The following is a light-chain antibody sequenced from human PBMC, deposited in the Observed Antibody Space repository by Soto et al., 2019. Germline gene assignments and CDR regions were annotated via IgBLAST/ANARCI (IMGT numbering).Light chain of an antibody. CDR3: QEYGGSPPT. V-gene: IGKV3-20*01. Sequence: EIVLTQSPGTLSLSPGERATLSCRASQSVSSNYLAWYQRKPGQAPRLLIYGASSRATDIPNRFSGSGSGPYFTLTVTRLEPEDFAVYFCQEYGGSPPTFGQGTKVEIK. CDR1: QSVSSNY. CDR2: GAS. J-gene: IGKJ1*01.